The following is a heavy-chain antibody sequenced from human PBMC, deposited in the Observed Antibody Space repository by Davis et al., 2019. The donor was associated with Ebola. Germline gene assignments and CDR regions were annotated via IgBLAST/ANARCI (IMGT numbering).Heavy chain of an antibody. CDR2: IIPIFGAA. Sequence: SVKVSCKASGGTFSSYALSWVRQAPGQGLEWMGGIIPIFGAANYAQKFQGRITITADESTSTAYMELSSLRSEDTAVYYCARGGGRSIVGASTGTYYYYGMDVWGQGTTVTVSS. J-gene: IGHJ6*02. CDR3: ARGGGRSIVGASTGTYYYYGMDV. V-gene: IGHV1-69*13. CDR1: GGTFSSYA. D-gene: IGHD1-26*01.